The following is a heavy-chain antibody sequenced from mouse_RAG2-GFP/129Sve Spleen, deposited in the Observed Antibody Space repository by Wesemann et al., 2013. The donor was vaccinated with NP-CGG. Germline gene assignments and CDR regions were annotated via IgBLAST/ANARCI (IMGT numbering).Heavy chain of an antibody. CDR3: AYGNYWFAY. D-gene: IGHD2-1*01. V-gene: IGHV1-12*01. Sequence: GNGATSYNQKFKGKATLTADKSSSTAYMQLSSLTSEDSAVYYCAYGNYWFAYWGQGTLVTVSA. CDR2: GNGAT. J-gene: IGHJ3*01.